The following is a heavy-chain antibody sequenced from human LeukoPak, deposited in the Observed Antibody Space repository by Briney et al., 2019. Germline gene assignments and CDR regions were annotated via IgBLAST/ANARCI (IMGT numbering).Heavy chain of an antibody. CDR3: ARALYSSSYYYYYGMDV. J-gene: IGHJ6*02. CDR2: IYYSGST. V-gene: IGHV4-59*01. CDR1: GGSISSCY. D-gene: IGHD6-6*01. Sequence: NTSETLSLTCTVSGGSISSCYWSWIRQPPGKGLEWIGYIYYSGSTNYNPSLKSRVTISVDTSKNQFSLKLSSVTAADTAVYYCARALYSSSYYYYYGMDVWGQGTTVTVSS.